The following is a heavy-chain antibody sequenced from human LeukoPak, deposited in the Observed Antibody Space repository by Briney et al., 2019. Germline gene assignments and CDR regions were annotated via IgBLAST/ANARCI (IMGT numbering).Heavy chain of an antibody. CDR3: AKGPLYYYGDNAWFGP. CDR1: GFTFSSSA. Sequence: GGSLTLSCAASGFTFSSSAMHWVRRAPGKGLEWVAVVFSDGTYKYYADSVKGRFTVSRDNSKNMLFLQMNSLRAEDTAVYYCAKGPLYYYGDNAWFGPWGQGALVTVSS. D-gene: IGHD4-17*01. CDR2: VFSDGTYK. V-gene: IGHV3-30*18. J-gene: IGHJ5*02.